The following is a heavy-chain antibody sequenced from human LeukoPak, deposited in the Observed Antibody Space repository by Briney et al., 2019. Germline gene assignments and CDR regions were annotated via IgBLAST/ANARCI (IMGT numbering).Heavy chain of an antibody. CDR2: IYHSGST. V-gene: IGHV4-38-2*02. J-gene: IGHJ6*03. CDR1: GYSITSGYY. Sequence: PSETLSLTCDVSGYSITSGYYWGWIRQPPGKGLEWIGFIYHSGSTYYNPSLKSRVTLSVDTSKNQFSLKLSSVTAADTAVYYCARDPGSSYVYYMDVWGKGTTVTVSS. CDR3: ARDPGSSYVYYMDV. D-gene: IGHD5-12*01.